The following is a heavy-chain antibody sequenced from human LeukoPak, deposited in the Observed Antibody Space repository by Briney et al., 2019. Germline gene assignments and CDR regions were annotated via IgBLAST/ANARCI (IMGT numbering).Heavy chain of an antibody. J-gene: IGHJ4*02. CDR3: ARASYSYDISGWVPFDY. D-gene: IGHD3-22*01. CDR1: GGSISSYY. V-gene: IGHV4-59*08. Sequence: PSETLSLTCTVSGGSISSYYWSWIRQPPGKGLEWIGYIYYSGSTNYNPSLKSRVTLSGDTSENQFSLRLSSVTAADTAVYYCARASYSYDISGWVPFDYWGQGTLVTVSS. CDR2: IYYSGST.